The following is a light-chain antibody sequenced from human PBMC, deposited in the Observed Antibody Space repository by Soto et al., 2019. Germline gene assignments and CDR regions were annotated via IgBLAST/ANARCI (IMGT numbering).Light chain of an antibody. CDR2: GAS. J-gene: IGKJ1*01. V-gene: IGKV3-15*01. Sequence: EIEMTQSPATLSLAPLEIVGPAVRASESVSTNLAWYQQKAGQAPRLLIYGASTRATGIPARFSGSGSGTDFTLTISRLETEDFAVYYCQQYGSSWTFGQGTKVDI. CDR1: ESVSTN. CDR3: QQYGSSWT.